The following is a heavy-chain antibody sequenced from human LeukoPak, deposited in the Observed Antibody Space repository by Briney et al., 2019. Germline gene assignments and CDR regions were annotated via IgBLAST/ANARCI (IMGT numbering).Heavy chain of an antibody. V-gene: IGHV3-74*01. CDR2: INTDGIVI. CDR3: ATKQWLGPPPDS. CDR1: GLPFSKYW. J-gene: IGHJ4*02. Sequence: GGSLRLFCAASGLPFSKYWMLWVRHARGRGLEGVSRINTDGIVINYADTVEGRFTVSRDNADHTVSLQMNSVRDEDTAVYNCATKQWLGPPPDSWGQGTPVTVSS. D-gene: IGHD6-19*01.